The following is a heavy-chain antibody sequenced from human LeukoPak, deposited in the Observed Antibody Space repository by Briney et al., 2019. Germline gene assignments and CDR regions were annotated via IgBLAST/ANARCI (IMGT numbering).Heavy chain of an antibody. D-gene: IGHD3-3*01. J-gene: IGHJ4*02. CDR3: ATDRNAGKYYDF. CDR2: IWYDGSNQ. Sequence: GGSLRLSCVASGLRFRNYGMHWVRQAPGKGLEWVAVIWYDGSNQYYVDSVKGRFTVSRDNAKNTLYLQMGSLRAEDTAVYYCATDRNAGKYYDFWGQGTLVTVSS. CDR1: GLRFRNYG. V-gene: IGHV3-33*01.